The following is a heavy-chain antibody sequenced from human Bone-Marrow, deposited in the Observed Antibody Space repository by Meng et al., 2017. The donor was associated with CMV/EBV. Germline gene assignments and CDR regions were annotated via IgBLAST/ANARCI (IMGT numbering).Heavy chain of an antibody. V-gene: IGHV1-69*10. CDR3: ARGSGGMGYCSSTSCYPH. CDR2: IIPILGIA. CDR1: GGTFSSYA. Sequence: SVKVSCKASGGTFSSYAISWVRQAPGQGLEWMGGIIPILGIANYAQKFQGRVTITADKSTSTAYMELSRLRSDDTAVYYCARGSGGMGYCSSTSCYPHWGQGTLVTVSS. D-gene: IGHD2-2*01. J-gene: IGHJ4*02.